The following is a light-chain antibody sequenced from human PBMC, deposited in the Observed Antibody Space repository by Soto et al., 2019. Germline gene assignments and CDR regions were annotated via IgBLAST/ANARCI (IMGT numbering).Light chain of an antibody. CDR1: QSVSSNF. CDR2: GAS. CDR3: QQYGTPPLT. Sequence: EIALTQSPGTLSLSPGERATLSCRASQSVSSNFLAWYQQRLGQAPRLLIYGASSRATGIPDRFSGSGSGTDFTLTISRLEPEDFAVYYCQQYGTPPLTFGPGTKVDIQ. J-gene: IGKJ3*01. V-gene: IGKV3-20*01.